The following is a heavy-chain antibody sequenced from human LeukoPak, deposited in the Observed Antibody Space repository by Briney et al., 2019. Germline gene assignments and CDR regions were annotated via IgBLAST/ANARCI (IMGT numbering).Heavy chain of an antibody. D-gene: IGHD1-14*01. Sequence: GGSLRLSCAASGFTFSTYAMSWVRQAPGKGLEWVSVIYSGGSTYYADSVKGRFTISRDNSKNTLYLQMNSLRAEDTAVYYCARFVGYYFDYWGQGTLVTVSS. V-gene: IGHV3-66*01. CDR3: ARFVGYYFDY. J-gene: IGHJ4*02. CDR1: GFTFSTYA. CDR2: IYSGGST.